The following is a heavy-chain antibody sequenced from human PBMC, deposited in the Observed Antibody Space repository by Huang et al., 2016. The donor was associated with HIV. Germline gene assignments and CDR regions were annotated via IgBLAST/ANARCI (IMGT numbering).Heavy chain of an antibody. D-gene: IGHD1-26*01. CDR3: ATFESGFYYSYAFDI. Sequence: QVQLVQSGAEVKKPGASVKVSCKVSGYTLTDLSMHWVRQAPGNGLACMGVFVPGNGETVYAQRFQGRVAGTEDTSTDTAYMELSSLRSEDTAVYYCATFESGFYYSYAFDIWGRGTVVTVSS. CDR2: FVPGNGET. CDR1: GYTLTDLS. J-gene: IGHJ3*02. V-gene: IGHV1-24*01.